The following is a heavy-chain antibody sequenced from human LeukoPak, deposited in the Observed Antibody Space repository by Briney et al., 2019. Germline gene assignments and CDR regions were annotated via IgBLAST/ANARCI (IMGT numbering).Heavy chain of an antibody. CDR2: IYYSGST. Sequence: PSETLSPTCTVSGGSISSYYWSWIRQPPGKGLEWIGYIYYSGSTNYNPSLKSRVTISVDTSKNQFSLKLSSVTAADTAVYYCARGGSLRPPIYFDYWGQGTLVTVSS. J-gene: IGHJ4*02. CDR1: GGSISSYY. CDR3: ARGGSLRPPIYFDY. D-gene: IGHD6-13*01. V-gene: IGHV4-59*01.